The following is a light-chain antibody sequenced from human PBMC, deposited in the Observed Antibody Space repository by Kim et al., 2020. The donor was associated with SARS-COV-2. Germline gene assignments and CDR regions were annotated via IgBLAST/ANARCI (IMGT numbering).Light chain of an antibody. V-gene: IGLV6-57*03. CDR2: EDN. CDR3: QSYDSSNHVV. Sequence: TVTRSYTRSRGSIASNEVRWYQQRPGSAPTTVIYEDNQRPSGGPDRFSGSIDSSSNSASLTSSGLKTEDEADYYCQSYDSSNHVVFGGGTQLTVL. CDR1: RGSIASNE. J-gene: IGLJ2*01.